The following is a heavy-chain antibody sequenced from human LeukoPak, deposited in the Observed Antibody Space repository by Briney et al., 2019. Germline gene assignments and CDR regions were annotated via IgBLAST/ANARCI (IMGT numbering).Heavy chain of an antibody. D-gene: IGHD3-9*01. CDR3: AREAAYDYDVLTGYDY. CDR1: RFTFTNSW. CDR2: INSDGSST. Sequence: GGSLRLSCAASRFTFTNSWMHWVRQAPGKGLVWVSRINSDGSSTTYADFVKGRFTISRDNSKNTLYLQMGSLRAEDMAVYYCAREAAYDYDVLTGYDYWGQGTLVTVSS. V-gene: IGHV3-74*01. J-gene: IGHJ4*02.